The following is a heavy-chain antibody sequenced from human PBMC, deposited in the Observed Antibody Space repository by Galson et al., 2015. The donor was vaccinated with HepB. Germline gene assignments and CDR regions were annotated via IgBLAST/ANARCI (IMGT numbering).Heavy chain of an antibody. V-gene: IGHV4-59*01. CDR1: GGSISSYY. Sequence: SETLSLTCTVSGGSISSYYWSWIRQPPGKGLEWIGYIYYNGSTNYNPSLKSRVTISVDTSKNQFSLKLSSVTAADTAVYYCARESGSGWADRAFDIWGLGTMVTVSS. J-gene: IGHJ3*02. D-gene: IGHD6-19*01. CDR2: IYYNGST. CDR3: ARESGSGWADRAFDI.